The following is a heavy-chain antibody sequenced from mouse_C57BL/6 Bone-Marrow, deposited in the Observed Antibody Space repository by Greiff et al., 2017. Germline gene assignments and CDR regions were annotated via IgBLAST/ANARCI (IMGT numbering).Heavy chain of an antibody. CDR3: ARERDDYESSYEDAMGY. CDR2: INPSNGGT. Sequence: QVQLKQPGTELVKPGASVKLSCKASGYTFTSYWMHWVKQRPGQGLEWIGNINPSNGGTNYNEKFKSKATLTVDKSSSTAYMQLSSLTSEDSAVXYSARERDDYESSYEDAMGYWGQGTSVTVSS. D-gene: IGHD1-1*01. J-gene: IGHJ4*01. V-gene: IGHV1-53*01. CDR1: GYTFTSYW.